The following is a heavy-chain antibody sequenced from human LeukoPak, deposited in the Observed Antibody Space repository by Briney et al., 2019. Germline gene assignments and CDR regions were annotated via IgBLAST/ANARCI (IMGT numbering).Heavy chain of an antibody. CDR1: GGSISSGSYY. CDR3: AMRKEVGSSSEDY. CDR2: IYYSGST. D-gene: IGHD6-13*01. Sequence: PSETLSLTCTASGGSISSGSYYWGWIRQPPGKGLEWIGSIYYSGSTYYNPSLKSRVTISVDTSKNQFSLKLSSVTAADTAVYYCAMRKEVGSSSEDYWGQGTLVTVSS. V-gene: IGHV4-39*07. J-gene: IGHJ4*02.